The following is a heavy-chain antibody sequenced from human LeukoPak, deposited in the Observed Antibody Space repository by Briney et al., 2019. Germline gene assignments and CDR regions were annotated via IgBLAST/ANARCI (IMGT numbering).Heavy chain of an antibody. J-gene: IGHJ6*03. CDR3: ARHYYYYMDV. CDR2: IFYSGST. Sequence: SETLSLTCTVSGGSISSDYWSWIRQPPGKGLEWIGYIFYSGSTNYNPSLKSRVTISVDKSENQFSLKLSSVTAADTAVYYCARHYYYYMDVWGKGTTVTVSS. CDR1: GGSISSDY. V-gene: IGHV4-59*08.